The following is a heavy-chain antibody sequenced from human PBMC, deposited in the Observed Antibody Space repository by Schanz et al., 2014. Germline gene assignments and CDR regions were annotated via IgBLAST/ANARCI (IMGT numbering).Heavy chain of an antibody. Sequence: EVKLVESGGGAVRPGGSLRLSCAASGFTLSSYWMHWVRQVPGKGLEWVSCTNGDGTNAKYADSVKGRFTISRDNAKKALSLQMISLRAEDTGVYYCAKGRRGYFDSSGSYWGTFDFWGQGTLVSVSS. CDR1: GFTLSSYW. CDR3: AKGRRGYFDSSGSYWGTFDF. V-gene: IGHV3-74*01. CDR2: TNGDGTNA. D-gene: IGHD3-22*01. J-gene: IGHJ4*02.